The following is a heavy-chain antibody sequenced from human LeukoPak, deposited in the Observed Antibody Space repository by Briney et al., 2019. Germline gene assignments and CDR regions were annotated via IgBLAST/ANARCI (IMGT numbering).Heavy chain of an antibody. CDR1: GGSISSYY. V-gene: IGHV4-59*01. J-gene: IGHJ4*02. Sequence: SETLSLTCTVSGGSISSYYWSWIRQPPGKGLEWIGYIYYSGSTNYNPSLKSRVTISVDTSKNQFSLKLSSVTAADTAVYYCASSPGWLVHITAFDYGGQGTLVTVSS. CDR2: IYYSGST. D-gene: IGHD6-19*01. CDR3: ASSPGWLVHITAFDY.